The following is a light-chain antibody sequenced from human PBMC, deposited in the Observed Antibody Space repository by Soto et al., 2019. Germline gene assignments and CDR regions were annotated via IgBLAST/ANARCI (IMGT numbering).Light chain of an antibody. J-gene: IGKJ1*01. CDR2: AAY. CDR3: QQYSSFSRT. CDR1: QSVRSSY. V-gene: IGKV3-20*01. Sequence: EIVLTQSPDTPSLSPGESATLSCRASQSVRSSYLAWYQQTPGQTPRLLIYAAYTLQSGVPSRFSGSGSGTEFSLTISSLQPDDFATFYCQQYSSFSRTFGQGTKVDIK.